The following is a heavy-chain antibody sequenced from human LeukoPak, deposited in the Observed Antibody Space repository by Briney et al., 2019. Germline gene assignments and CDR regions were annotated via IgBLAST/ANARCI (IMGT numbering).Heavy chain of an antibody. CDR1: GFTFSSYS. CDR2: ISGSSGST. Sequence: GGSLRLSCAASGFTFSSYSMNWVRQAPGKGLEWVSGISGSSGSTHYADSVKGRFTISRDNSKDTLYLQMNSLRAEDTAVYYCAKDQRGTVTTKYYFDYWGQGTLVTVSS. J-gene: IGHJ4*02. CDR3: AKDQRGTVTTKYYFDY. V-gene: IGHV3-23*01. D-gene: IGHD4-11*01.